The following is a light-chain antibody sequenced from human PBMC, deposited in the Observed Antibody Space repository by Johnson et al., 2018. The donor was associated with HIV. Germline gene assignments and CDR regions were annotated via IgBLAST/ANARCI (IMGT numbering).Light chain of an antibody. CDR3: GTWDSSLSAARV. CDR1: SSNIGKNY. CDR2: DNN. J-gene: IGLJ1*01. V-gene: IGLV1-51*01. Sequence: QSVLTQPPSVSAAPGQKVTISCCGSSSNIGKNYVSWYQQLPRTAPTLLIYDNNKRPSGLPDRFSGSKSGTSATLGITGLQTGDEADYYCGTWDSSLSAARVFGRGTKLTVL.